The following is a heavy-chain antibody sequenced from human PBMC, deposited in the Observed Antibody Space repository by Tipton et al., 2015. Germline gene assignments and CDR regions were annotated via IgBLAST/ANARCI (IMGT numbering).Heavy chain of an antibody. V-gene: IGHV4-34*01. CDR2: VYRSGST. CDR3: ARKLSGSYIGG. Sequence: TLSLTCAVYGGSLSGYYWSWIRQPPGKGLEWIGEVYRSGSTNYNPSLESRVTISIDTSKNQFSLNLSSVTAADTAVYYCARKLSGSYIGGWGQGTLVTVSS. J-gene: IGHJ4*02. D-gene: IGHD1-26*01. CDR1: GGSLSGYY.